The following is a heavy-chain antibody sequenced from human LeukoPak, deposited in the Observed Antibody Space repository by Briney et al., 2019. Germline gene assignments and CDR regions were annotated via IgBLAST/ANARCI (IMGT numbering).Heavy chain of an antibody. J-gene: IGHJ6*03. Sequence: GASAKVSCKVSGGTFSRFSISWVRQAPGQGLEWMGAIIPTFGTTNYAQKFQGRVTITTDESTSTVYMELSSLRSEDTAVYYCAKGGIGVITTYYYYSMDVWGKGTTVTVSS. D-gene: IGHD3-16*01. CDR1: GGTFSRFS. CDR3: AKGGIGVITTYYYYSMDV. CDR2: IIPTFGTT. V-gene: IGHV1-69*05.